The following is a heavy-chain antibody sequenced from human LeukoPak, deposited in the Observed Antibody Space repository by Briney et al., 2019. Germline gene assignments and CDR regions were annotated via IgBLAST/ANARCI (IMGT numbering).Heavy chain of an antibody. CDR2: IYSGGTT. V-gene: IGHV3-53*01. CDR3: ARRLYIVRGAFDI. CDR1: GFTVSSNY. D-gene: IGHD2/OR15-2a*01. J-gene: IGHJ3*02. Sequence: GGSLRLSCAASGFTVSSNYINWVRQAPGKGLEWVSLIYSGGTTYYADSVKGRFTISRDNSKNTVHLRMNNLRAEDTAMYFCARRLYIVRGAFDIWGQGTMVTVSS.